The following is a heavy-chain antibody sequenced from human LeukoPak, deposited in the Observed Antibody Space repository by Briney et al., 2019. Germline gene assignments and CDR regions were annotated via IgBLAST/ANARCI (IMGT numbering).Heavy chain of an antibody. Sequence: SVKVSCKASGGTFSSYAISWVRQAPGQGLEWMVRIIPIFGTANYAQKFQGKVTITTDESTSTAYMELSSLRSGDTAVYYCARSWFGELLWSGWFDPWGQGTLVTVSS. CDR1: GGTFSSYA. CDR2: IIPIFGTA. CDR3: ARSWFGELLWSGWFDP. V-gene: IGHV1-69*05. J-gene: IGHJ5*02. D-gene: IGHD3-10*01.